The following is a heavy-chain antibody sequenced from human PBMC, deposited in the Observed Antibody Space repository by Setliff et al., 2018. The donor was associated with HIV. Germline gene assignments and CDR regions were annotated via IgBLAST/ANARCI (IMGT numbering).Heavy chain of an antibody. V-gene: IGHV4-39*01. J-gene: IGHJ5*02. CDR2: IYPGNT. Sequence: SETLSLTCSVSGGSISSRSPYYWGWIRQPPGKGLEWIGSIYPGNTYYNPSLKSRVTISVDKSNNQFFIKLTSVTAADTAVYYCARGDRRIIAASGSGWFDPWVQGTLVTVSS. CDR1: GGSISSRSPYY. CDR3: ARGDRRIIAASGSGWFDP. D-gene: IGHD6-13*01.